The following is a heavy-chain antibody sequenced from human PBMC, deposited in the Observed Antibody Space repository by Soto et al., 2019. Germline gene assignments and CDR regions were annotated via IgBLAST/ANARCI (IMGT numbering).Heavy chain of an antibody. Sequence: ASVKVSCKASGHTFTSYGISWVRQAPGQGLEWMGWISAYNGNTNYAQKLQGRVTMTTDTSTSTAYMELRSLRSDDTAVYYCARDNSGEGTGGYWGQGTLVTVSS. CDR2: ISAYNGNT. CDR1: GHTFTSYG. D-gene: IGHD3-10*01. CDR3: ARDNSGEGTGGY. J-gene: IGHJ4*02. V-gene: IGHV1-18*01.